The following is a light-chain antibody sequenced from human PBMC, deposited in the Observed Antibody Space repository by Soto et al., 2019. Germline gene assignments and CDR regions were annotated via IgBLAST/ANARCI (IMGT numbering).Light chain of an antibody. Sequence: QSVLTQPASVSGSPGQSITISCTGTSSDVGGYNYVSWYQQNPGKAPKLMIYEVSNRPSGVSNRFSGSKSGNMASLTISGLQAEDEADYYCSSYTINRTYVFGTGT. CDR1: SSDVGGYNY. CDR3: SSYTINRTYV. J-gene: IGLJ1*01. V-gene: IGLV2-14*01. CDR2: EVS.